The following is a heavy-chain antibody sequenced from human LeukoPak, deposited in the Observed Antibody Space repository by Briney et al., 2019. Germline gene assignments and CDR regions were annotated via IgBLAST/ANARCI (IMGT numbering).Heavy chain of an antibody. CDR2: VSDGAYST. Sequence: GGSLRLSCAASGFTFSTYAMSWVRQTPGKGLEWVSTVSDGAYSTHYADSVKGRFTISRDNSENTLYPLMNSLRAEDTAVYYCAKDHGFLSSGWNPLFDYWGQGTLVTVSS. CDR1: GFTFSTYA. D-gene: IGHD6-19*01. J-gene: IGHJ4*02. CDR3: AKDHGFLSSGWNPLFDY. V-gene: IGHV3-23*01.